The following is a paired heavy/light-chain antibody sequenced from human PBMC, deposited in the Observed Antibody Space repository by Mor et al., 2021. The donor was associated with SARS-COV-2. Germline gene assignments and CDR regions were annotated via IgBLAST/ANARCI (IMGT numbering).Light chain of an antibody. J-gene: IGKJ2*01. CDR1: QSLLHSDGKTY. V-gene: IGKV2-29*02. CDR2: EVS. CDR3: MQGIHLEYT. Sequence: DIVMTQTPLSLSVTPGQPASISCKSSQSLLHSDGKTYLYWYLQKPGQSPQLLIYEVSSRFSGVPDRFSGSGSGTDFTLKISRVEAEDVGVYYCMQGIHLEYTFGQGTKLEIK.
Heavy chain of an antibody. J-gene: IGHJ4*02. CDR1: GYTFTSYG. D-gene: IGHD3-22*01. CDR2: ISAYNGNT. CDR3: ARDRPAYYYDSSGYYYQDY. Sequence: QVQLVQSGAEVKKPGASVKVSCKASGYTFTSYGISWVRQAPGQGLEWMGWISAYNGNTNYAQKLQGRVTMTTDTSTSTAYMELRSLRSDDTAVYYCARDRPAYYYDSSGYYYQDYWGQGTLVTVSS. V-gene: IGHV1-18*04.